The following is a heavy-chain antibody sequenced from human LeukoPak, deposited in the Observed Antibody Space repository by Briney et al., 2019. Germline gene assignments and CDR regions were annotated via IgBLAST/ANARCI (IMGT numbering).Heavy chain of an antibody. Sequence: GGSLRLSCAASGFTFDDYAMHWDRQAPGKGLEWVSGISWNSGSIGYADSVKGRFTISRDNAKNSLYLQMNSLRAEDTALYYCAKDTGYYYDSSNYWVWGQGTLVTVSS. CDR2: ISWNSGSI. J-gene: IGHJ4*02. CDR3: AKDTGYYYDSSNYWV. CDR1: GFTFDDYA. V-gene: IGHV3-9*01. D-gene: IGHD3-22*01.